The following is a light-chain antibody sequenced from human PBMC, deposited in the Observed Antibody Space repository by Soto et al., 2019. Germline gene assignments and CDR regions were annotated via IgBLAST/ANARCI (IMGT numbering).Light chain of an antibody. CDR3: QPYTDRAPIR. CDR2: AAS. Sequence: SRSTQYPSSLCASVGDRVTINCRASQGISNYLAWYQQRPGKAPKLLIYAASTLQSGVPARFSGSGSGTEFTLTISFLHSEGFADYYCQPYTDRAPIRFGAGTRLEIK. J-gene: IGKJ5*01. V-gene: IGKV1-9*01. CDR1: QGISNY.